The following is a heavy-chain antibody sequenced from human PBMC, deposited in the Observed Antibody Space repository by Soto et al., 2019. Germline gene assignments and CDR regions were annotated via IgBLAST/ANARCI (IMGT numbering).Heavy chain of an antibody. V-gene: IGHV1-2*04. J-gene: IGHJ6*03. CDR2: INPNSGGT. D-gene: IGHD1-7*01. CDR3: ARGEAGTTKDKGYYYYYMDV. Sequence: QVQLVQSGAEVKKPGASVKVSCKASGYTFTGYYMHWVRQAPGQGLEWMGWINPNSGGTNYAQKFKGWVTMTRDTPISTAYMELSRLRSDDTAVYYCARGEAGTTKDKGYYYYYMDVWGKGTTVTVSS. CDR1: GYTFTGYY.